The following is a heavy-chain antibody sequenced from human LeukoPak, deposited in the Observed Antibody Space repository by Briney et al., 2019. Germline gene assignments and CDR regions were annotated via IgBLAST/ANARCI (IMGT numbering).Heavy chain of an antibody. CDR2: IYSGGST. V-gene: IGHV3-66*01. D-gene: IGHD3-3*01. CDR3: ARDKYNDFWSGYYWNYNWFDP. J-gene: IGHJ5*02. Sequence: GGSLRLSCAASGFTVSSNYMSWVRQALGKGLEWVSVIYSGGSTYYADSVKGRFTISRDNSKNTLYLQMNSLRAEDTAVYYCARDKYNDFWSGYYWNYNWFDPWGQGTLVTVSS. CDR1: GFTVSSNY.